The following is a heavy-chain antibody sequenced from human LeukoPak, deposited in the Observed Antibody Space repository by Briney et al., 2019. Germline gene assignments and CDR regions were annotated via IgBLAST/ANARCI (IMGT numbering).Heavy chain of an antibody. Sequence: SETLSLTCTVSGGSIGSFHWSWIRQPPGKGLEWIGYVYYSGGINYNPSLKSRVTISGDTSKNQVSLKLRSVTAADTAVYYCARDPEDSNYIGGNYPPLEDWGQGTLITVSS. CDR3: ARDPEDSNYIGGNYPPLED. J-gene: IGHJ4*02. V-gene: IGHV4-59*01. CDR1: GGSIGSFH. CDR2: VYYSGGI. D-gene: IGHD3-16*02.